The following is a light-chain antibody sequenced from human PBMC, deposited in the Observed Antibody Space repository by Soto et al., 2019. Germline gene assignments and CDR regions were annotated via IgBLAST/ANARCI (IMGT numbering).Light chain of an antibody. CDR1: QSVLYRSNNKNY. CDR3: QQYHSSLT. CDR2: WAS. J-gene: IGKJ1*01. Sequence: DIVMTQSPDSPTVSLGERATINCKSSQSVLYRSNNKNYLAWYQQKPGQPPKLLIYWASTRESGVPDRFSGSGSETDFTLTISALQAEDAAVYFCQQYHSSLTFGQGTKVEI. V-gene: IGKV4-1*01.